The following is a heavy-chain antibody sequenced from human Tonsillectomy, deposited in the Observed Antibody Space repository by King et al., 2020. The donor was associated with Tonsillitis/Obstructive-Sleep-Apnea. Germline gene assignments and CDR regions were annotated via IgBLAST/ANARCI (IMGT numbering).Heavy chain of an antibody. D-gene: IGHD3-22*01. Sequence: QLQESGPGLVKPSQTLSLNCTVSGGSISTGGYYWSWIRQHPGKGLEWIGYIHYSGSTYYNPSLKSRVTISVDTSKNQFSLKLSSVTAADTAVYYCARGVDYYDSSGQNNWFDPWGQGTLVTVSS. CDR2: IHYSGST. CDR1: GGSISTGGYY. CDR3: ARGVDYYDSSGQNNWFDP. V-gene: IGHV4-31*03. J-gene: IGHJ5*02.